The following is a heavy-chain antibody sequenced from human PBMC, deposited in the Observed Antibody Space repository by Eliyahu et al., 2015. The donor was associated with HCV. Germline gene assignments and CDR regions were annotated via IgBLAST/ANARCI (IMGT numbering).Heavy chain of an antibody. CDR2: IYTSGST. V-gene: IGHV4-4*07. CDR3: ARGVAVAGTNYYYYGMDV. D-gene: IGHD6-19*01. Sequence: QVQLQESGPGLVKPSETLSLTCTVSGGSISSYYWSWIRQPAGKGLEWIGRIYTSGSTNYNPSLKSRVTMSVDTSKNQFSLKLSSVTAADTAVYYCARGVAVAGTNYYYYGMDVWGQGTTVTVSS. CDR1: GGSISSYY. J-gene: IGHJ6*02.